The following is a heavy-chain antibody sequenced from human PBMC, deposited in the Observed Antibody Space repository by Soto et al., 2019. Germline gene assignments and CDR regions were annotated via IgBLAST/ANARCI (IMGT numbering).Heavy chain of an antibody. Sequence: VQSGADVKKPGASVKVSCKTSGYTFTEFDINWVRQAPGQGLEWMGWMNTNTGNTGYAQKFQGRVTLTRDTSIRKSYMELRRLRSEDTAVYYCARVVRFFGGHAGYWSQGTLVTVSS. CDR2: MNTNTGNT. CDR1: GYTFTEFD. V-gene: IGHV1-8*01. J-gene: IGHJ4*02. D-gene: IGHD3-3*01. CDR3: ARVVRFFGGHAGY.